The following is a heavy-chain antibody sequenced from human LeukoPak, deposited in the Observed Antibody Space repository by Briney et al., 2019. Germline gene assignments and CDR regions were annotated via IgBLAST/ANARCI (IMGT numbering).Heavy chain of an antibody. V-gene: IGHV6-1*01. CDR3: VRSTGATLGH. J-gene: IGHJ4*02. Sequence: SQTLSLTCAISGDSVSSNSAAWNWIRQSPSRGLEWLGGTCYRSKWYNDYALSVQGRITINPETSKNQFSLQLNSVTPEDTAMYYCVRSTGATLGHWGQGTLVTVSS. CDR1: GDSVSSNSAA. CDR2: TCYRSKWYN. D-gene: IGHD1-1*01.